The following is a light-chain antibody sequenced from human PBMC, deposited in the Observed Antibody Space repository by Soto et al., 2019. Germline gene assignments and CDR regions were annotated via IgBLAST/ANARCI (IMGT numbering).Light chain of an antibody. CDR3: QSDDSSLSARYV. Sequence: QSVLTQPASVSGAPGQRVTISCTGSSSNIGAGYDVHWYQQHPGTTPNLLISGNSNRPSGVPDRFSGSKSGTSASPAITGLRAEDEAEDYGQSDDSSLSARYVFGTGTKVTVL. CDR1: SSNIGAGYD. J-gene: IGLJ1*01. CDR2: GNS. V-gene: IGLV1-40*01.